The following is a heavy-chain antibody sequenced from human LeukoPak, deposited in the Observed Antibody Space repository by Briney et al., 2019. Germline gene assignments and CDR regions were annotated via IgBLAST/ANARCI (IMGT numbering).Heavy chain of an antibody. V-gene: IGHV3-33*01. D-gene: IGHD3-3*01. CDR2: IWNDGSDE. CDR1: GFIFSKYA. Sequence: GGSLRLSCAASGFIFSKYAMHWVRQTPDKGLEWVAAIWNDGSDENYADSVKGRFTISSDNSKNTLYLQMNSLRAEDTAIYYFAFGVGRIQVAFYIRGKGTMTTVFS. J-gene: IGHJ3*02. CDR3: AFGVGRIQVAFYI.